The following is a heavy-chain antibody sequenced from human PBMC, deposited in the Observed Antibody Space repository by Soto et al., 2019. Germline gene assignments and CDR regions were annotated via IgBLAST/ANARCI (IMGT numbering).Heavy chain of an antibody. CDR1: GFKFGDYA. CDR2: VSWNSEIV. CDR3: AKDRAPRTRNPCSPFSYYYGMDV. V-gene: IGHV3-9*01. D-gene: IGHD4-4*01. J-gene: IGHJ6*02. Sequence: GGSLRLSCEASGFKFGDYAMHWVRQAPGKGLEWVSGVSWNSEIVGYADSVKGRFTISRDNAKNSLYLEMNSLRTEDTALYYCAKDRAPRTRNPCSPFSYYYGMDVSGQGTTVTVSS.